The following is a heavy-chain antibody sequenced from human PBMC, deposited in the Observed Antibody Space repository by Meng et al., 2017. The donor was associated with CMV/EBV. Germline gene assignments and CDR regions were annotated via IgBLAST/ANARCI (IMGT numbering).Heavy chain of an antibody. CDR1: GFTFGEYA. J-gene: IGHJ4*02. CDR2: IRSKAYGGTT. D-gene: IGHD3-3*01. V-gene: IGHV3-49*04. Sequence: GESLKISCTASGFTFGEYAMSWVRQAPGKGLEWVGVIRSKAYGGTTEYAASGKCRFTISRDDSKSIADLQMNSLKTEDTAVYYCTRDHTDYDFWSGYSFDYWGQGTLVTVSS. CDR3: TRDHTDYDFWSGYSFDY.